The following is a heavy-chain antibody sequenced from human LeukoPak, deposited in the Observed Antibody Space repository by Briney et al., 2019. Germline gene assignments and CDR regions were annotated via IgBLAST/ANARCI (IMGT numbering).Heavy chain of an antibody. CDR1: GFTFSNAW. Sequence: GGSLRLSCAASGFTFSNAWMSWVRQAPGKGLEWVGRIKSKTDGGTTDYAAPVKGRFTISRDDSKNTLYLQMNSLKTEDTAVYYCTAEGTVVTPFDYWGQGTLVTVSS. CDR2: IKSKTDGGTT. CDR3: TAEGTVVTPFDY. J-gene: IGHJ4*02. D-gene: IGHD2-21*02. V-gene: IGHV3-15*01.